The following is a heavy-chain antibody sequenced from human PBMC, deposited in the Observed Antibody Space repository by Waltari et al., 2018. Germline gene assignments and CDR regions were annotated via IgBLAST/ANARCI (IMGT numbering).Heavy chain of an antibody. CDR2: YDSEDGET. V-gene: IGHV1-24*01. Sequence: QVHLVQSGAEVKKPGASVKVSCKVSGYTLTDLSMHWVRKAPGKGLEWVGGYDSEDGETTYAQNFQGRVTMTEDTSTDTAYMELSSLRSDDTAVYYCATGSGGDRNWFDPWGQGTLVTVSS. J-gene: IGHJ5*02. CDR1: GYTLTDLS. CDR3: ATGSGGDRNWFDP. D-gene: IGHD2-21*02.